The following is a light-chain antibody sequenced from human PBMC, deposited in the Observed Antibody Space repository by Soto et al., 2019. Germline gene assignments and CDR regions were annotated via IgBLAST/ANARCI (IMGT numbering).Light chain of an antibody. J-gene: IGKJ2*01. CDR1: RSLIYTDGNTY. V-gene: IGKV2-30*01. Sequence: DVVMTQSPLSLPVTLGQPASISCRASRSLIYTDGNTYLNWFHQRPGQSPRRLFAKVSNRDSGVPDRFSGSGSGTDFTLKISTVEAEDVGLYYCMLGTHWPYTFGQGTKLEIK. CDR2: KVS. CDR3: MLGTHWPYT.